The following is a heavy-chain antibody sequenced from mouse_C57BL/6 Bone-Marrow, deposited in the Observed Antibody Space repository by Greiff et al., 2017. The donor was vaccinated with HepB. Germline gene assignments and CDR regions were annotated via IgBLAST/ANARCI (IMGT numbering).Heavy chain of an antibody. J-gene: IGHJ1*03. CDR1: GYTFTSYW. CDR2: IYPGSGST. CDR3: YYGSSHYWYFDV. Sequence: QVQLQQSGAELVKPGASVKMSCKASGYTFTSYWITWVKQRPGQGLEWIGDIYPGSGSTNYNEKFKSKATLTVDTSSSTAYMQLSSLTSEDSAVYYCYYGSSHYWYFDVWGTGTTVTVSS. V-gene: IGHV1-55*01. D-gene: IGHD1-1*01.